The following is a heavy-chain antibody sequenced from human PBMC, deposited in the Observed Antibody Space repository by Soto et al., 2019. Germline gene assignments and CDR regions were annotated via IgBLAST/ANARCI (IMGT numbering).Heavy chain of an antibody. D-gene: IGHD3-16*02. Sequence: ASVKVSCKASGYTFTSYAMHWVRRAPGQRLEWMGWINAGNGNTKYSQKFQGRVTITRDTSASTAYMELSSLRSEDTAVYYCARDKGDDYIWGSYRYTSNWFDPWGQGTLVTVSS. V-gene: IGHV1-3*01. CDR2: INAGNGNT. J-gene: IGHJ5*02. CDR1: GYTFTSYA. CDR3: ARDKGDDYIWGSYRYTSNWFDP.